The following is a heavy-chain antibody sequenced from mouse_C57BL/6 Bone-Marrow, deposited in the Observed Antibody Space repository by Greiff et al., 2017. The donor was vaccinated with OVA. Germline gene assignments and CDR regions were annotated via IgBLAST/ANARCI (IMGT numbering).Heavy chain of an antibody. CDR2: ISNGGGST. V-gene: IGHV5-12*01. D-gene: IGHD2-4*01. CDR1: GFTFSDYY. CDR3: ARGHYDYYYFDY. Sequence: EVKVVESGGGLVQPGGSLKLSCAASGFTFSDYYMYWVRQTPEKRLEWVAYISNGGGSTYYPDTVKGRFTISRDNAKNTLYLQMSRLKSEDTAMYYCARGHYDYYYFDYWGQGTTLTVSS. J-gene: IGHJ2*01.